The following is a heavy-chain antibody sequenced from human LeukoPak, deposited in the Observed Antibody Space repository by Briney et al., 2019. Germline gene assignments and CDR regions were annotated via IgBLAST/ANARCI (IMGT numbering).Heavy chain of an antibody. CDR2: IIPIFGTA. Sequence: SVNVSCKASRYSFTDYYIHWVRQAPGQGLEWMGGIIPIFGTANYAQKFQGRVTITADESTSTAYMELSSLRSEDTAVYYCARAGPYDSSGRGTFDYWGQGTLVTVSS. J-gene: IGHJ4*02. CDR3: ARAGPYDSSGRGTFDY. CDR1: RYSFTDYY. V-gene: IGHV1-69*13. D-gene: IGHD3-22*01.